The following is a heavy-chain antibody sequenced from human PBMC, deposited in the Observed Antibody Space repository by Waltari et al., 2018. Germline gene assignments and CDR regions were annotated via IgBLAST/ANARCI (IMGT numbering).Heavy chain of an antibody. CDR1: GGPISSNSYF. J-gene: IGHJ4*02. Sequence: QMQLQESGPGLVKPSETLSLTCTVSGGPISSNSYFWGWMRQPPGKGLEYIGSVHNSEGTRYDPSLKSRVTISRDTSKNQFSLNLTSVTAADTAVYYCARHADSGSIDHWGQGVLVTVSS. CDR3: ARHADSGSIDH. D-gene: IGHD6-19*01. CDR2: VHNSEGT. V-gene: IGHV4-39*01.